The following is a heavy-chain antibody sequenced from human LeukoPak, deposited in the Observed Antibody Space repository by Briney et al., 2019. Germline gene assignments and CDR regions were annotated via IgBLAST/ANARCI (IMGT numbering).Heavy chain of an antibody. J-gene: IGHJ6*03. CDR2: ISAYNGNT. Sequence: ASVKVSCTASGYTFTSSGVGWVRQAPGQGLEWMGWISAYNGNTNYAQNLQGRVTMTTDTSTNTAYMQLRSLRSDDTALYYCARVTKSYYYYDYMDVWGNGTTVTVSS. V-gene: IGHV1-18*01. D-gene: IGHD4-11*01. CDR3: ARVTKSYYYYDYMDV. CDR1: GYTFTSSG.